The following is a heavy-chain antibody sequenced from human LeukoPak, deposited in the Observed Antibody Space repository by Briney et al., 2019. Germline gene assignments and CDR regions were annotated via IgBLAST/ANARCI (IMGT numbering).Heavy chain of an antibody. CDR3: TTAVGGTEDFDY. CDR2: IKKKTEGGTT. Sequence: GGSLRLSCAASGFTFRNAWMSWVRQAPGKGLEWVGRIKKKTEGGTTDYAAPVKGRFTISRDDSKNTLYLQMNSLKTEDIAVYYCTTAVGGTEDFDYWGQGTLVTVSS. V-gene: IGHV3-15*01. J-gene: IGHJ4*02. D-gene: IGHD1-26*01. CDR1: GFTFRNAW.